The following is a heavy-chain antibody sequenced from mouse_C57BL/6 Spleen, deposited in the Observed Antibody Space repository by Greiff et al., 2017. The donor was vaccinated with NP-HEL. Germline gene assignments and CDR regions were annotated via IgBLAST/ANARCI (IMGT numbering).Heavy chain of an antibody. J-gene: IGHJ1*03. Sequence: QVQLKESGAELVRPGASVKLSCKASGYTFTDYYINWVKQRPGQGLEWIARIYPGSGNTYYNEKFKGKATLTAEKSSSTAYMQLSSLTSEDSAVYFCAGAGSNWERYFEDWGTGTTVTVSS. CDR1: GYTFTDYY. D-gene: IGHD4-1*01. CDR3: AGAGSNWERYFED. V-gene: IGHV1-76*01. CDR2: IYPGSGNT.